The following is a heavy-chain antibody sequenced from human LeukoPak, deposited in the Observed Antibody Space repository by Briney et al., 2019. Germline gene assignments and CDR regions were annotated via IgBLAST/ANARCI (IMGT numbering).Heavy chain of an antibody. CDR3: AKEYYSGSFFDY. CDR2: ISGSGGST. Sequence: PGGSLRLSCAVSGFTFSSYAMGWVRQAPGKGLEWVSGISGSGGSTYYADSVKGRFTISRDNSKNTVNLQMNSLRAEGTAVYYCAKEYYSGSFFDYWGQGTLVTVSS. CDR1: GFTFSSYA. D-gene: IGHD1-26*01. V-gene: IGHV3-23*01. J-gene: IGHJ4*02.